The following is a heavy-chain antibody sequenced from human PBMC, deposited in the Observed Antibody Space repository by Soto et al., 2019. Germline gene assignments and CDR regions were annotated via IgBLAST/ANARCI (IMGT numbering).Heavy chain of an antibody. CDR3: TRGPWDIVVVPAAMPRTFDI. J-gene: IGHJ3*02. Sequence: GGSLRLSCTASGFTLGDYAMSWFRQAPGKGLEWVGFIRSKAYGGTTEYAASVKGRFTISRDDSKSIAYLQMNSLKTEDTAVYYCTRGPWDIVVVPAAMPRTFDIWGQGTMVTVS. V-gene: IGHV3-49*03. CDR1: GFTLGDYA. D-gene: IGHD2-2*01. CDR2: IRSKAYGGTT.